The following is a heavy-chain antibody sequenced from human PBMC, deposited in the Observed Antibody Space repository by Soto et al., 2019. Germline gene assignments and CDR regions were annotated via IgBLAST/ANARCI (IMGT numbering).Heavy chain of an antibody. D-gene: IGHD3-10*01. Sequence: EVRLLESGGDLVQPGGSLRLSCAASGFTFSTSAMTWVRQAPGKGLEYVSAISGSGAVTYYADSMKGRFTISRDNSKNTLYLQMNSLRADHTAIYYCAKDRDDIGMVYAFDIWGQGTTVIVSS. CDR1: GFTFSTSA. V-gene: IGHV3-23*01. CDR3: AKDRDDIGMVYAFDI. CDR2: ISGSGAVT. J-gene: IGHJ3*02.